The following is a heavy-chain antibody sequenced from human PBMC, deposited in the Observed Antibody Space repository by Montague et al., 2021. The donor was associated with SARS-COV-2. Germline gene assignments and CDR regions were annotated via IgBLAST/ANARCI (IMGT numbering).Heavy chain of an antibody. D-gene: IGHD2-8*01. CDR1: GGSISSPDHY. Sequence: SETLSLTCTVSGGSISSPDHYWGWLRQSPGKGLEWIVSITYTGRTYYNPYIRSRVSFSMDTSKNHFYLSWSTVTVADTAVYFCARQLPPYCPTNKCYPYYLDVWGQGALVTVSS. J-gene: IGHJ4*03. CDR3: ARQLPPYCPTNKCYPYYLDV. CDR2: ITYTGRT. V-gene: IGHV4-39*01.